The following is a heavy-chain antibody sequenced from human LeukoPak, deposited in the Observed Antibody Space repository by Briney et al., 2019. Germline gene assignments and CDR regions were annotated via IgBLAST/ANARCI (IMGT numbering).Heavy chain of an antibody. D-gene: IGHD1-26*01. CDR3: ARDSLSGTYRLDY. Sequence: GGSLRLSCAASGFTFNNYWMHWVRQAPGKGLVWVPRINSDGSNTNYADSVKGRFTISRDNAKNTLYLQMNSLRAEDTAVYYCARDSLSGTYRLDYWGQGALVTVSS. J-gene: IGHJ4*02. CDR2: INSDGSNT. CDR1: GFTFNNYW. V-gene: IGHV3-74*01.